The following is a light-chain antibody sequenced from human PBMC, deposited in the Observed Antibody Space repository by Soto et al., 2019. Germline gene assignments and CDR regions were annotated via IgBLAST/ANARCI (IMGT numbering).Light chain of an antibody. V-gene: IGLV1-40*01. J-gene: IGLJ1*01. CDR1: NSNIGAGYA. Sequence: QSVLTQPRSVCGAPGQRVTISCTRSNSNIGAGYAVHWYQQLPATAPKLLIYGNSNRPSGVPDRFSGSKSGTSASLAITRLQAQAEADYYCQSYDSSLGTYFVFGSGTKVTV. CDR3: QSYDSSLGTYFV. CDR2: GNS.